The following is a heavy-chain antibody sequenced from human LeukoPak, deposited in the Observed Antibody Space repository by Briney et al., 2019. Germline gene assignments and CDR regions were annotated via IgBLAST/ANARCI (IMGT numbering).Heavy chain of an antibody. D-gene: IGHD4-23*01. CDR2: IYYSGST. V-gene: IGHV4-59*08. CDR1: GGSISSYY. CDR3: ARHVGGPSKCFDY. Sequence: PSETLSLTCTVCGGSISSYYWSWIRQPPGKGLEWIGYIYYSGSTNYNPSLQSRVTISVDMSKNQFSLKLTSVTAADTAVYYCARHVGGPSKCFDYWGQGTLVTVSS. J-gene: IGHJ4*02.